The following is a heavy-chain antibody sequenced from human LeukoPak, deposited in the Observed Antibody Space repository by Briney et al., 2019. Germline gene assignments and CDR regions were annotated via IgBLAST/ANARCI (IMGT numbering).Heavy chain of an antibody. CDR3: VCGRYLREAYFDY. V-gene: IGHV3-30*04. J-gene: IGHJ4*02. CDR2: ISYDGSNK. CDR1: GVTFSSYA. D-gene: IGHD1-26*01. Sequence: GGSLRLSCAASGVTFSSYAMHWVRQGPRKGLGGVAVISYDGSNKYYADSARDRFSLSRENSKNTLYLQMNSLRAEDTAVYYCVCGRYLREAYFDYWGQGTLVTVSS.